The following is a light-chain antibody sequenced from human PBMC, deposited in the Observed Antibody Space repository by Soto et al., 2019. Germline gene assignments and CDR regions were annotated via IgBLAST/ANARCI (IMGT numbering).Light chain of an antibody. CDR3: QLLTSYPLP. CDR1: QGIRSY. V-gene: IGKV1-9*01. CDR2: AAS. J-gene: IGKJ4*01. Sequence: DIPVTQSPSFLSATVGDRETIPCRASQGIRSYLAWYQQKPGKAPKLLIYAASTLQSGVPSRFSGSGSGTEFTLTISSLQPEDFAPYYCQLLTSYPLPFAGGAKVAI.